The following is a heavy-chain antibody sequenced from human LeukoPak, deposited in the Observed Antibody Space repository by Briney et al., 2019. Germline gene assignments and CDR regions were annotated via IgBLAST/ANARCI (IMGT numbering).Heavy chain of an antibody. Sequence: PGGSLRLSGSASGFPFIRYDMHWVRQAPGKGLEYVSAISSNGGSTYYADSVKGRFTISRDNSKNTLYLQMSSLRAEDTAVYYCVNTREYSGYLYDRWGQGTLVTVSS. CDR3: VNTREYSGYLYDR. D-gene: IGHD5-12*01. CDR2: ISSNGGST. J-gene: IGHJ4*02. V-gene: IGHV3-64D*06. CDR1: GFPFIRYD.